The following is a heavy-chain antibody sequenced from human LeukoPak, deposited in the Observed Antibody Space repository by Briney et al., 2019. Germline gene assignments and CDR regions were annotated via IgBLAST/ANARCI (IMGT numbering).Heavy chain of an antibody. Sequence: PSETLSLTCAVYGVSFSGYYWSWIRQPPGKGLEGIGEINHSGSTNYNPSLKSRVTISVDTSKNQFSLKLSSVTAADTAVYYCARRLDIAPRGWLVRSWAFDTWGQGTMVTVSS. CDR2: INHSGST. V-gene: IGHV4-34*01. CDR1: GVSFSGYY. J-gene: IGHJ3*02. CDR3: ARRLDIAPRGWLVRSWAFDT. D-gene: IGHD6-19*01.